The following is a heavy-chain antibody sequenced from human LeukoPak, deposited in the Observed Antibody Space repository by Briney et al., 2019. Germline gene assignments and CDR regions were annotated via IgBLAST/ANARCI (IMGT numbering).Heavy chain of an antibody. CDR1: GFSFSTYA. CDR3: ARAYRDAFDI. Sequence: GGSLRLSCAAFGFSFSTYAMTWVRQAPGKGLEWVSTITNSGGSTYYADSVKGRFTISRDNSKNSLYLQMNSLRAEDTAVYYCARAYRDAFDIWGQGTMVTVSS. D-gene: IGHD3-16*02. V-gene: IGHV3-23*01. J-gene: IGHJ3*02. CDR2: ITNSGGST.